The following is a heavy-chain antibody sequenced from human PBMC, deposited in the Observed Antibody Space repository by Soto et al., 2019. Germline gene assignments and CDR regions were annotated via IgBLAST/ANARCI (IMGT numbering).Heavy chain of an antibody. CDR2: IYWDDDK. CDR1: GFSLSTSGVG. CDR3: AHILRTSWYYYYYYMDV. J-gene: IGHJ6*03. D-gene: IGHD2-2*01. V-gene: IGHV2-5*02. Sequence: QITLKESGPKLVKPTQTLTLTCTFSGFSLSTSGVGVGWIRQPPGKALEWLALIYWDDDKRYSPSLKSRLTITKDTSKNQVVLTMTNMDPVDTATYYCAHILRTSWYYYYYYMDVWGKGTTVTVSS.